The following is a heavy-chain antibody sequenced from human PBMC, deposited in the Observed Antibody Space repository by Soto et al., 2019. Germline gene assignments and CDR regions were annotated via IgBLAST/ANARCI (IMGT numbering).Heavy chain of an antibody. CDR2: IYYSGST. Sequence: SETLSLTCTVSGGSISSGDYYWSWIRQPPGKGLEWIGYIYYSGSTYYNPSLKSRVTISVDTSKNQFSLKLSSVTAADTAVYYCAREAPPLGRYFDWLSLSYGMDVWGQGTTVTVS. CDR3: AREAPPLGRYFDWLSLSYGMDV. V-gene: IGHV4-30-4*01. D-gene: IGHD3-9*01. CDR1: GGSISSGDYY. J-gene: IGHJ6*02.